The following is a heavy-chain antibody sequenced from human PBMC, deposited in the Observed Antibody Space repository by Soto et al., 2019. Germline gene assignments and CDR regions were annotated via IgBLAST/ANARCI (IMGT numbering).Heavy chain of an antibody. J-gene: IGHJ5*02. D-gene: IGHD4-17*01. CDR3: ARDRRLRSSLSWFDP. Sequence: PAETLSLTCTVTGGSITSAGNLWAWLRQHPGKGLEWIGYIYNSGSAFYNPSLRSRATMSVDTSQNHFSLRLRSLTAADTAVYYCARDRRLRSSLSWFDPWGQGTLVTISS. CDR1: GGSITSAGNL. CDR2: IYNSGSA. V-gene: IGHV4-31*02.